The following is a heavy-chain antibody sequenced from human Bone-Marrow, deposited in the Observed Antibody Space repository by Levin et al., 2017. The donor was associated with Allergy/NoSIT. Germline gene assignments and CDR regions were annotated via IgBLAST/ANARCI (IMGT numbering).Heavy chain of an antibody. J-gene: IGHJ4*02. CDR3: ARVRGHYDYYIDY. V-gene: IGHV4-61*01. D-gene: IGHD4-17*01. CDR2: VYNIGST. Sequence: LSQTLSLTCTVSGVSVSSGNYWWTWIRQPPGKGLEWIGYVYNIGSTDYNPSLKTRVTISVDTSKNQVSLNVESVTAADTAVYYCARVRGHYDYYIDYWGQGTLVTVSS. CDR1: GVSVSSGNYW.